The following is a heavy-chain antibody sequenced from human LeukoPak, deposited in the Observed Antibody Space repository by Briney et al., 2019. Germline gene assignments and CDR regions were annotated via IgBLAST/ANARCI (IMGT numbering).Heavy chain of an antibody. CDR1: GFTFSSYA. CDR3: AKVHTRSYYFDY. J-gene: IGHJ4*02. Sequence: SGGSLRLSCAASGFTFSSYAMSWVRQAPGKGLEWVSAISGSGGSTYYADSVKGRFTISRDNSKSTLYLQMNSLRAEDTAVYYCAKVHTRSYYFDYWGQGTLVTVSS. D-gene: IGHD2-2*02. V-gene: IGHV3-23*01. CDR2: ISGSGGST.